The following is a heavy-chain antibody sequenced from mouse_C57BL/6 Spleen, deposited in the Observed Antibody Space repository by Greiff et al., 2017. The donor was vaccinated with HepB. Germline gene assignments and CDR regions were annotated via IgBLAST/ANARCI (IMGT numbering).Heavy chain of an antibody. Sequence: QVQLKQSGAELVRPGSSVKLSCKASGYTFTSYWMHWVKQRPIQGLEWIGNIDPSDSETHYNQKFKDKATLTVDKSSSTAYMQLSSLTSEDSAVYYCARNYYGSSYYFDYWGQGTTLTVSS. D-gene: IGHD1-1*01. CDR1: GYTFTSYW. V-gene: IGHV1-52*01. CDR2: IDPSDSET. J-gene: IGHJ2*01. CDR3: ARNYYGSSYYFDY.